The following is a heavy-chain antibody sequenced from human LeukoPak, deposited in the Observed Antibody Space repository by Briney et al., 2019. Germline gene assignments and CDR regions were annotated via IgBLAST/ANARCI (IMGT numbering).Heavy chain of an antibody. CDR3: AKVVSPRYYYYYGMDV. CDR2: ISGSGYST. CDR1: GFTFSSYA. V-gene: IGHV3-23*01. Sequence: GGSLRLSCAASGFTFSSYAMSWVRQAPGKGLEWVSGISGSGYSTYYADSVKGRFTISRDNSKNTLYLQMNSLRAEDTAVYYCAKVVSPRYYYYYGMDVWSQGTTVTVSS. J-gene: IGHJ6*02.